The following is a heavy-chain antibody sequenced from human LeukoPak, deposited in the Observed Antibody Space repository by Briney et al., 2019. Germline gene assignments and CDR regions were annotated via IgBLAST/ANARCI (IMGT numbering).Heavy chain of an antibody. CDR1: GFTLSSYA. J-gene: IGHJ4*02. CDR2: ISGSGDST. CDR3: AKTPHGYSSGWNYFDY. V-gene: IGHV3-23*01. Sequence: GGSLRLSCAASGFTLSSYAINWVRQAPGTGLEWVSAISGSGDSTFYADSVKGRFTISRDNSKNTLYPQMNSLRAEDTAVYYCAKTPHGYSSGWNYFDYWGQGTLVTVSS. D-gene: IGHD6-19*01.